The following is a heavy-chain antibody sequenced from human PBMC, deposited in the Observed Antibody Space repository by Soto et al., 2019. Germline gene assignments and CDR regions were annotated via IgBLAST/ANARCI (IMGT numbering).Heavy chain of an antibody. CDR2: LIPIFPTP. V-gene: IGHV1-69*12. CDR3: ARDKDRQQLGGNYYYIMDV. J-gene: IGHJ6*02. CDR1: GGTFRTNA. Sequence: QVQLVQSGAEVKKPGSSVKISCKASGGTFRTNAFSWVRQAPGQGLEWMGGLIPIFPTPDYAQKFQGRVTITADEATPTTYMELSSLRSEDTATYYCARDKDRQQLGGNYYYIMDVWGQGNTVTVSS. D-gene: IGHD3-3*02.